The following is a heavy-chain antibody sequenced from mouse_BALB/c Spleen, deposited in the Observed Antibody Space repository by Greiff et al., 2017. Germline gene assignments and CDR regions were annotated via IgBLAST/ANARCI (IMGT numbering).Heavy chain of an antibody. CDR2: IWAGGST. V-gene: IGHV2-9*02. CDR3: ARDRGFREFITTATGAMDY. Sequence: QVQLQQSGPGLVAPSQSLSITCTVSGFSLTSYGVHWVRQPPGKGLEWLGVIWAGGSTNYNSALMSRLSISKDNSKSQVFLKMNSLQTDDTAMYYCARDRGFREFITTATGAMDYWGQGTSVTVSS. D-gene: IGHD1-2*01. J-gene: IGHJ4*01. CDR1: GFSLTSYG.